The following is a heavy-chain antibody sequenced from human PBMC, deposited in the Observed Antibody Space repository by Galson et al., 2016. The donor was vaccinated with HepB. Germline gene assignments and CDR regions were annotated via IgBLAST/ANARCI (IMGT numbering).Heavy chain of an antibody. J-gene: IGHJ4*02. CDR2: IKQDGSEK. CDR3: AASYYYDSSGPYYFDY. Sequence: SLRLSCAASGFTFTSYWMSWVRQAPGKGLEWVANIKQDGSEKYYVDSVKGRFTISRDNAKNSLFLQMNSLRAEDTAAYYCAASYYYDSSGPYYFDYWGQGTLVTVSS. D-gene: IGHD3-22*01. CDR1: GFTFTSYW. V-gene: IGHV3-7*01.